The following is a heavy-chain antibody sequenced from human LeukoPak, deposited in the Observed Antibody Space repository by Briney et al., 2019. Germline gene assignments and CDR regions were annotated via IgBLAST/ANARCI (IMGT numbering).Heavy chain of an antibody. J-gene: IGHJ5*02. Sequence: ASVKVSCKASGYTFTGYYMHWVRQAPGQGLEWMGWINPNSGGTNYAQKFQGRVTMTRDTSISTAYMELSRPRSDDTAVYYCARDPTPEYYYDSSGYFTWGQGTLVTVSS. V-gene: IGHV1-2*02. CDR1: GYTFTGYY. D-gene: IGHD3-22*01. CDR2: INPNSGGT. CDR3: ARDPTPEYYYDSSGYFT.